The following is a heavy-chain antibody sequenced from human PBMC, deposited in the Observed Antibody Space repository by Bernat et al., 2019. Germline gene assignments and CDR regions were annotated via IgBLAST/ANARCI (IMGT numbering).Heavy chain of an antibody. Sequence: VQLVESGGGVVQPGRSLRLSCAASGFTFSSYAMHWVRQAPGKGLEYVSAISSNGGSTYYANSVKGRFTISRDNSKNTLYLQMGSLRAEDMAVYYCARDKGMRWEAQDAFDIWGQGTMVTVSS. CDR1: GFTFSSYA. J-gene: IGHJ3*02. V-gene: IGHV3-64*01. D-gene: IGHD1-26*01. CDR2: ISSNGGST. CDR3: ARDKGMRWEAQDAFDI.